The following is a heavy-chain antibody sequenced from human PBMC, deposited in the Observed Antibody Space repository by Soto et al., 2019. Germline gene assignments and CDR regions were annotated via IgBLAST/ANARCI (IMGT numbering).Heavy chain of an antibody. CDR1: GGSISSGGYY. CDR3: ASGYDILTGYPRGDYYGMDV. Sequence: PSETQSLTCIVSGGSISSGGYYWSWIRQHPGKGLEWIGSIYYSGSTYYNPSLKSRVTISVDTSKNQFSLKLSSVTAADTAVYYCASGYDILTGYPRGDYYGMDVWGQGTTVTVSS. V-gene: IGHV4-39*01. J-gene: IGHJ6*02. D-gene: IGHD3-9*01. CDR2: IYYSGST.